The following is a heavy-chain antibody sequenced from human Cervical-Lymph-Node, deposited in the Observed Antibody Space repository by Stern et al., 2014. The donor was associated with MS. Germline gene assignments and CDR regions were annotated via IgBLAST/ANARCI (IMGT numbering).Heavy chain of an antibody. CDR1: GFTVSRDY. D-gene: IGHD1-1*01. V-gene: IGHV3-53*01. Sequence: VQLMQSGGGVIQPGGSLRLSCTASGFTVSRDYMTWVRQAPGTGLECVSLITNVGSTFYTDSVKSRFTISRDDSKNTVYLHMTSLRAEDTAMYYCARDTSSPERSDWWGQGTLVTVSS. J-gene: IGHJ4*02. CDR2: ITNVGST. CDR3: ARDTSSPERSDW.